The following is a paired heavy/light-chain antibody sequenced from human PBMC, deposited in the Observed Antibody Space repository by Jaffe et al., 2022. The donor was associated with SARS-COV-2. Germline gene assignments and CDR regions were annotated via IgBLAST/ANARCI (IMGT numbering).Heavy chain of an antibody. CDR1: GFTFGDYG. CDR3: SRDLEGSGIDY. CDR2: IRSEGYGGTT. Sequence: EVQLVESGGGLVQPGRSLRLSCTASGFTFGDYGMSWFRQAPGKGLEWVSSIRSEGYGGTTEYAASVKGRFTISRDDSKSIGYLQMNSLQTEDTAVYYCSRDLEGSGIDYWGQGTLVSVSS. V-gene: IGHV3-49*03. J-gene: IGHJ4*02. D-gene: IGHD2-15*01.
Light chain of an antibody. V-gene: IGKV1-39*01. Sequence: DIQMTQSPSSLSASVGDRVTITCRASQNINRDLHWYQQKPGRAPKVLIYVASSLQSGVPSRFSGSGAGAEFTLTISSLQPEDFATYYCQQSYAYPLTFGGGTRVEIK. J-gene: IGKJ4*01. CDR1: QNINRD. CDR2: VAS. CDR3: QQSYAYPLT.